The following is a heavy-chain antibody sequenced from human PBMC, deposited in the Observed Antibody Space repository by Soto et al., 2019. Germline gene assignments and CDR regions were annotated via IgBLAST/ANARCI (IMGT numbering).Heavy chain of an antibody. Sequence: SETLSLTCTVSGGSISSGGYYWSWIRQHPGKGLEWIGYIYYSGSTYYNPSLKSRVTISVDTSKNQFSLKLSSVTAADTAVYYCAKEAERVIAAAGTWFDPWGQGTLVTVSS. CDR2: IYYSGST. J-gene: IGHJ5*02. CDR3: AKEAERVIAAAGTWFDP. D-gene: IGHD6-13*01. CDR1: GGSISSGGYY. V-gene: IGHV4-31*03.